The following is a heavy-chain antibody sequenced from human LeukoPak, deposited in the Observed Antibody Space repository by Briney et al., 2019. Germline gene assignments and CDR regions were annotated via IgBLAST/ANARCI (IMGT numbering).Heavy chain of an antibody. D-gene: IGHD4-23*01. J-gene: IGHJ4*02. CDR2: ISSSSSTI. V-gene: IGHV3-48*01. CDR1: GFTFSSYS. Sequence: GGSLRLSCAASGFTFSSYSMNWVRQAPGKGLEWVSYISSSSSTIYYADSVKGRFTISRDNAKNSLYLQMNSLRAEDTAVYYCARDLWSPTSPTYGGNSERWGQGTLVTVPS. CDR3: ARDLWSPTSPTYGGNSER.